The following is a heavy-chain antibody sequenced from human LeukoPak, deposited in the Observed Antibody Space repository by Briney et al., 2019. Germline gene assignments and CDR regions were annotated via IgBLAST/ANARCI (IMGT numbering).Heavy chain of an antibody. Sequence: GGSLRLSCAASGFTFSSYSMNWVRQAPGKGLEWISYILSSSTGMSYADSVKGRFTISRDNAKNSLYLQMSSLRDDDTAVYYCARDLHFAFDYWGRGTLVTVSS. CDR3: ARDLHFAFDY. CDR2: ILSSSTGM. J-gene: IGHJ4*02. V-gene: IGHV3-48*02. CDR1: GFTFSSYS.